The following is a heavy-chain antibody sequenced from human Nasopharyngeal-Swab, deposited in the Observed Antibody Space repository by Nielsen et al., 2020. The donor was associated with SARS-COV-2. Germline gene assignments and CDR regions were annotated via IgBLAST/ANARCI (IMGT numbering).Heavy chain of an antibody. CDR2: ISSSSTYI. V-gene: IGHV3-21*01. J-gene: IGHJ6*02. Sequence: GGSLRLSCAASGFTFSSYNMNWVRQAPGKGLEWVSSISSSSTYIYYADSVKGRFTISRDSAKNLLYLQMNSLRAEDTAVYYCARDGLDYDFWSAYFMDVWGQGTTVTVSS. D-gene: IGHD3-3*01. CDR3: ARDGLDYDFWSAYFMDV. CDR1: GFTFSSYN.